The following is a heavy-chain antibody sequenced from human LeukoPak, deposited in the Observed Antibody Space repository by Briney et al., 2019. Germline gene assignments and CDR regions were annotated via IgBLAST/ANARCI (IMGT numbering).Heavy chain of an antibody. CDR2: INPNSGGT. Sequence: GASVKVSCKASGYTFTGYYMHWVRQAPGQGLEWMGWINPNSGGTNYAQKLQGRVTMTTDTSTSTAYMELRSLRSDDTAVYYCARDRIRQLRYFDWLHKTFDYWGQGTLVTVSS. D-gene: IGHD3-9*01. V-gene: IGHV1-2*02. CDR3: ARDRIRQLRYFDWLHKTFDY. CDR1: GYTFTGYY. J-gene: IGHJ4*02.